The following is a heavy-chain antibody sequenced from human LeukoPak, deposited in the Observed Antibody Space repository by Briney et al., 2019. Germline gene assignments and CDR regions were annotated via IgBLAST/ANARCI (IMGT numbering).Heavy chain of an antibody. CDR3: AKGKGPTANWYFDV. V-gene: IGHV3-23*01. Sequence: GGTLRLSCAASGFSFSSYAMSWVRQAPGKGLEWVSVIGGGAGNTYYTYSVKGRITISRDTYKHTLHLHLNSLRAEDTAVYYCAKGKGPTANWYFDVWGRGTLVTVSS. D-gene: IGHD2-21*02. CDR1: GFSFSSYA. J-gene: IGHJ2*01. CDR2: IGGGAGNT.